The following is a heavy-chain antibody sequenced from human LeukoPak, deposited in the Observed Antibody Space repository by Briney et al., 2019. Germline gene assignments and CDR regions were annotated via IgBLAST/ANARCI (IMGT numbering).Heavy chain of an antibody. J-gene: IGHJ3*02. D-gene: IGHD6-19*01. Sequence: PSETLSLTCTVSGGSISSGGYYWSWIRQPPGKGLEWIGYIYHSGSTYYNPSLKSRVTISVDRSKNQFSLKLSSVTAAGTAVYYCARDSIAVAGADAFDIWGQGTMVTVSS. CDR3: ARDSIAVAGADAFDI. V-gene: IGHV4-30-2*01. CDR2: IYHSGST. CDR1: GGSISSGGYY.